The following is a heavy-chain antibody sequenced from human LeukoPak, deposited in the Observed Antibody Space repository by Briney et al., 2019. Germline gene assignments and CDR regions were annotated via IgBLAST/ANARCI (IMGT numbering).Heavy chain of an antibody. Sequence: PSETLSLTCTVSGGYIITSGHYWGWIRQPPGKGLEWIGSVYYTGVISTNPFFRSRVSISVDTSKNQFSLNLTSVTAADTAVYYCARGRLYYDILTGMGNYFDYWGQGTLVTVSS. CDR2: VYYTGVI. J-gene: IGHJ4*02. V-gene: IGHV4-39*07. CDR1: GGYIITSGHY. D-gene: IGHD3-9*01. CDR3: ARGRLYYDILTGMGNYFDY.